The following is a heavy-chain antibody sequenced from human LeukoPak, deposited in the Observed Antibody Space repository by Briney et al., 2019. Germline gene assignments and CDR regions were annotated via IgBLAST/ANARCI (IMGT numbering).Heavy chain of an antibody. J-gene: IGHJ4*02. V-gene: IGHV3-23*01. Sequence: EGSLRLSCAASGFTFSSYAMNWVRQAPGKGLEWVSGISVSGGTTHYADSVKGRFTISRDNSKNTLYLQMNSLRAEDTAVYYCAKGWTKYCTGGSCYSPLYYFDYWGQGTLVTVSS. CDR3: AKGWTKYCTGGSCYSPLYYFDY. D-gene: IGHD2-15*01. CDR1: GFTFSSYA. CDR2: ISVSGGTT.